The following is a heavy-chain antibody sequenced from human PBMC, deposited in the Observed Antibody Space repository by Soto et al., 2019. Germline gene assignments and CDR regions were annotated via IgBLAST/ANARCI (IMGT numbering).Heavy chain of an antibody. V-gene: IGHV4-31*03. J-gene: IGHJ4*02. CDR1: GGSISSGGYY. CDR2: IYYSGST. D-gene: IGHD3-10*01. CDR3: ASTYGSGSYYVGPFDY. Sequence: QVQLQESGPGLVKPSQTLSLTCTVSGGSISSGGYYWSWIRQHPGKGLEWIGYIYYSGSTYYNPSLKSRVTISVDTSKNQFSLKLSSVTAADTAVYYCASTYGSGSYYVGPFDYWGQGTLVTVSS.